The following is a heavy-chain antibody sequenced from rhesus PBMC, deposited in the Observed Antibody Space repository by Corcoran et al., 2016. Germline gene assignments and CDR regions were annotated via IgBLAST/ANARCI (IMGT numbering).Heavy chain of an antibody. CDR2: INGISGST. Sequence: QVQLQESGPGLVTPSETLSLTCAVSGASLSRYWLSWIRQPPGKGLEWIGEINGISGSTYYNPSLKSRVTISKDASKNQFSLKLSSVTAADTAVYYCASRGYSYGLDSWGQGVVVTVSS. CDR1: GASLSRYW. D-gene: IGHD5-12*01. V-gene: IGHV4-80*01. CDR3: ASRGYSYGLDS. J-gene: IGHJ6*01.